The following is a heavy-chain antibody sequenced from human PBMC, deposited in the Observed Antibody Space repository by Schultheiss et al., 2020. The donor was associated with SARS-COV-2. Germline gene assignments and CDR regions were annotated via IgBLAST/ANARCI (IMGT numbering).Heavy chain of an antibody. Sequence: SQTLSLTCTVSGGSISSGGYYWTWIRQPPGKGLEWIGCIYYSGSTKYNPSLKSRVTISVDTSKNQFSLKLSSVTAADTAVYYCARAYLSITIFGVPSRWFDPWGQGTLVTVSS. D-gene: IGHD3-3*01. CDR1: GGSISSGGYY. CDR3: ARAYLSITIFGVPSRWFDP. CDR2: IYYSGST. J-gene: IGHJ5*02. V-gene: IGHV4-61*08.